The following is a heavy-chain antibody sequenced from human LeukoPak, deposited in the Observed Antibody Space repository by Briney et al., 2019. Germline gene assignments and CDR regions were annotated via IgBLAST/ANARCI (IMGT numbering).Heavy chain of an antibody. CDR2: VYHSGST. CDR1: AGSITSTY. Sequence: SETLSLTCTVSAGSITSTYWSWIRQPPGGGLEWIGHVYHSGSTGYNPSLQSRLTMSADASRNRLSLKLASVTAADTAVYYCSAYGRNSEYFVSWGQGTRVTVSS. V-gene: IGHV4-59*01. D-gene: IGHD4-23*01. CDR3: SAYGRNSEYFVS. J-gene: IGHJ4*02.